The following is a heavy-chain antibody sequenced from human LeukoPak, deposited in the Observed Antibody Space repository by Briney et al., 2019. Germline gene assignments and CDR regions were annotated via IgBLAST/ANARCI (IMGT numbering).Heavy chain of an antibody. Sequence: SETLSLTCTVSGGSISSSSYYWGWIRQPPGKGLEWIGSIYYSESTYYNPSLKSRVTISVDTSKNQFSLKLSSVTAADTAVYYCARRPHCSSTSCRPYYYYGMDVWGQGTTVTVSS. CDR3: ARRPHCSSTSCRPYYYYGMDV. D-gene: IGHD2-2*01. V-gene: IGHV4-39*01. J-gene: IGHJ6*02. CDR1: GGSISSSSYY. CDR2: IYYSEST.